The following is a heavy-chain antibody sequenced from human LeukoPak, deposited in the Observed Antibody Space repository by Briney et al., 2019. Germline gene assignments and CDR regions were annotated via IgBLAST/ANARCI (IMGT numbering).Heavy chain of an antibody. D-gene: IGHD3-3*01. V-gene: IGHV1-69*01. CDR3: ARVRGHYDFWSGYYWDYFDY. CDR1: GGTFSGYA. J-gene: IGHJ4*02. CDR2: IIPIFGTA. Sequence: ASVKVSCKASGGTFSGYAISWVRQAPGQGLEWMGGIIPIFGTANYAQKFQGRVTITADESTSTAYMELSSLRSEDTAVYYCARVRGHYDFWSGYYWDYFDYWGQGTLVTVSS.